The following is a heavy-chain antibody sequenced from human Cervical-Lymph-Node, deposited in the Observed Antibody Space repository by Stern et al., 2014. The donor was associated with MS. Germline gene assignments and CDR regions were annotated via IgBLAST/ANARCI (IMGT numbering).Heavy chain of an antibody. D-gene: IGHD1-14*01. Sequence: EVQLVESEGGLVQPGGSLRLSCAASGFTFSSYDMHWVRQTAGRRLEWVSSIDTYGGTNYADSVRGFTISRDKAKNSLYLQMNSLRAGDTAVYYCARAEPGSYYHGLDVWGQGTTVTVS. V-gene: IGHV3-13*01. J-gene: IGHJ6*02. CDR1: GFTFSSYD. CDR2: IDTYGGT. CDR3: ARAEPGSYYHGLDV.